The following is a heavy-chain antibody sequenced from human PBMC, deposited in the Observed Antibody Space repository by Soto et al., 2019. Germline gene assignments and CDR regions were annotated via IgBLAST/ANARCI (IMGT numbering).Heavy chain of an antibody. CDR3: ARGLQGGPKNAFDI. D-gene: IGHD6-25*01. J-gene: IGHJ3*02. V-gene: IGHV1-69*02. CDR2: IIPILGIT. Sequence: SVKVSCKASGGTFSSYIISWVRQAPGQGLEWMGRIIPILGITNYAQKFQGRVTITADKSTSTAYMELSSLRSEDTAVYYCARGLQGGPKNAFDIWGQGTMVTVSS. CDR1: GGTFSSYI.